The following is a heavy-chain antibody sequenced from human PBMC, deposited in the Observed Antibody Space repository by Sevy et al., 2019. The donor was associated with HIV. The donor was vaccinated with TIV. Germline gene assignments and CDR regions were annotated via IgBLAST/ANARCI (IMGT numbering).Heavy chain of an antibody. V-gene: IGHV3-7*01. J-gene: IGHJ1*01. Sequence: GGSLRLSSAASGFTFSSYWMSWVRQAPGKGLEWVANIKQDGSEKYYVDSVKGRFTISRDNAKNSLYLQMNSLRAEDTAVYYCARGPDYYDSVYAEYFQHWGQGTLVTVSS. CDR1: GFTFSSYW. CDR3: ARGPDYYDSVYAEYFQH. CDR2: IKQDGSEK. D-gene: IGHD3-22*01.